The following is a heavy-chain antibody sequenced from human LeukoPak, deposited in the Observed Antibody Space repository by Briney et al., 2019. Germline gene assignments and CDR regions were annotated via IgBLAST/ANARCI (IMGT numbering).Heavy chain of an antibody. CDR1: GYTFTGYY. Sequence: ASVKVSCKASGYTFTGYYMHWVLQAPGQGLEWMGWINPNSGGTNYAQKFQGRVTMTRDTSIGTAYMELSRLRSDDTAVYYCARARRDGYNWGYWGQGTLVTVSS. D-gene: IGHD5-24*01. CDR3: ARARRDGYNWGY. V-gene: IGHV1-2*02. CDR2: INPNSGGT. J-gene: IGHJ4*02.